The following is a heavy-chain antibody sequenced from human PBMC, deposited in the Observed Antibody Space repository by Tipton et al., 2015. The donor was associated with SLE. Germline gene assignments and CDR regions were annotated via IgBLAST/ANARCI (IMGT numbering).Heavy chain of an antibody. Sequence: QSGAEVKKPGSSVKVSCKASGGTFSSYAISWVRQAPGQGLEWMGGIIPIFGTANYAQKFQGRVTITADESTSTAYMELSSLRSEDTAVYYCASEELGYCSSTSCHGGFDYWGQGTLVTVSS. J-gene: IGHJ4*02. CDR2: IIPIFGTA. CDR3: ASEELGYCSSTSCHGGFDY. V-gene: IGHV1-69*01. D-gene: IGHD2-2*01. CDR1: GGTFSSYA.